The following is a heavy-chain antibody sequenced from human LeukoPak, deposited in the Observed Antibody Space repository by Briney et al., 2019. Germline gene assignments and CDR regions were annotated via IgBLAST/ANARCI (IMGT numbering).Heavy chain of an antibody. Sequence: GASVKVSCKASGYTFTSYGISWVRQAPGQGLEWMGWISAYYGNTNYAQKLQGRVTMTTDTSTSTAYMELRSLRSDDTAVYYCARDADIEVGYSSSSSSDYWGQGTLVTVSS. J-gene: IGHJ4*02. CDR1: GYTFTSYG. V-gene: IGHV1-18*01. CDR3: ARDADIEVGYSSSSSSDY. D-gene: IGHD6-6*01. CDR2: ISAYYGNT.